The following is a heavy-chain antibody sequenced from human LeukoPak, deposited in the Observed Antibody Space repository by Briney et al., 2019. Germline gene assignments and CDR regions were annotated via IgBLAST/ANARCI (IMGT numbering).Heavy chain of an antibody. CDR3: GRGVQSFDP. V-gene: IGHV1-2*02. CDR1: GYSFRAYY. Sequence: ASVMVSFKASGYSFRAYYIHWVRQAPGQGLEWLGYIRPMTGDTNYAQKFQERVNFSMDTSTATAYMELRSLRSDDTAFYYCGRGVQSFDPWGQGTLVTVSS. CDR2: IRPMTGDT. J-gene: IGHJ5*02.